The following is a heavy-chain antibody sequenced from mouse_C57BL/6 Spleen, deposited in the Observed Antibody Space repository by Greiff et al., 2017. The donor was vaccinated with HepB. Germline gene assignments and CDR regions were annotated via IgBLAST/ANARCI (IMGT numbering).Heavy chain of an antibody. CDR3: ARSHSDYYAMDY. J-gene: IGHJ4*01. CDR1: GYAFSSSW. V-gene: IGHV1-82*01. Sequence: VKLQESGPELVKPGASVKISCKASGYAFSSSWMNWVKQRPGKGLEWIGRIYPGDGDTNYNGKFKGKATLTADKSSSTAYMQLSSLTSEDSAVYFCARSHSDYYAMDYWGQGTSVTVSS. D-gene: IGHD6-1*01. CDR2: IYPGDGDT.